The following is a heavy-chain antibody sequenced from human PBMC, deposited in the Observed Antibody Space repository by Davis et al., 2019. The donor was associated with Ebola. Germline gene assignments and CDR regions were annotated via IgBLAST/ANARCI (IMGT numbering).Heavy chain of an antibody. CDR2: IYHSGST. CDR3: ARDTSY. Sequence: MPSETLSLTCAVYGGSFSGYYWSWIRQPPGKGLEWIGYIYHSGSTYYNPSLKSRVTISVDRSKNQFSLKLSSVTAADTAVYYCARDTSYWGQGTLVTVSS. D-gene: IGHD3-16*01. V-gene: IGHV4-34*01. J-gene: IGHJ4*02. CDR1: GGSFSGYY.